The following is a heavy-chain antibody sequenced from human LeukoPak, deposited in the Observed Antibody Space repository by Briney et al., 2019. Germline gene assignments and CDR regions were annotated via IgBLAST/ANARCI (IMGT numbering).Heavy chain of an antibody. V-gene: IGHV3-53*01. CDR2: IYSSGST. J-gene: IGHJ4*02. D-gene: IGHD3-22*01. CDR3: ARDLGYYASSAN. Sequence: GGSLRLSCAASGFTVNNNYMSWVRQAPGKGLEWVSVIYSSGSTYYADSVKGRFTISRDISKNSLYLQMTSLRAEDTAVYYCARDLGYYASSANWGQGTLVTVSS. CDR1: GFTVNNNY.